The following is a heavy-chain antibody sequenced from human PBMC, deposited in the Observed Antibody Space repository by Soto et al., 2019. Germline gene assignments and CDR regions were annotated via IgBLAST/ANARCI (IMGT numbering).Heavy chain of an antibody. CDR2: IWYDGSNK. CDR3: ARVGAVAGTPFDY. V-gene: IGHV3-33*01. CDR1: GFTCSNYG. D-gene: IGHD6-19*01. Sequence: QVQLGESGGGVVQPGMSLRLSCAASGFTCSNYGMHLLRQAPGMGLDLVTVIWYDGSNKYYADSVKGRVTISRDKSKNTVYVQMNSRRVEDTDVSYCARVGAVAGTPFDYWGRGTLLTVS. J-gene: IGHJ4*02.